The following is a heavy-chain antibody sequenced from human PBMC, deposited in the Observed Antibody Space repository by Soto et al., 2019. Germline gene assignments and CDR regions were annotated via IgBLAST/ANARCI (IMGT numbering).Heavy chain of an antibody. J-gene: IGHJ6*02. CDR1: GFDFSSHG. CDR3: AKDFELPDGDYYHYGMDV. V-gene: IGHV3-30*18. D-gene: IGHD1-7*01. CDR2: ISYEGSHK. Sequence: QVQLVESGGGVVQSGGSLRLSCLASGFDFSSHGMYWVRQAPGRGLEWVALISYEGSHKFYVDSLKGRFTISRDNSKHTLYLHMSGLRPEDTALYYCAKDFELPDGDYYHYGMDVWGQGTTVSVS.